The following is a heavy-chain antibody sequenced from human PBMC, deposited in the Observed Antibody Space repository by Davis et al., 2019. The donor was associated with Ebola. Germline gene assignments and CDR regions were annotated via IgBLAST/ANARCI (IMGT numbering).Heavy chain of an antibody. V-gene: IGHV3-66*01. D-gene: IGHD6-13*01. CDR1: GFTVSSNN. CDR2: TYSGGGT. CDR3: ARDIQQLVDDAFDI. J-gene: IGHJ3*02. Sequence: GGSLRLSCAASGFTVSSNNMNWVRQAPGKGLEWVSVTYSGGGTHYADSLKGRFTISRDNSRNALYLHMNSLRVEDTAVYYCARDIQQLVDDAFDIWGQGTMVTVSS.